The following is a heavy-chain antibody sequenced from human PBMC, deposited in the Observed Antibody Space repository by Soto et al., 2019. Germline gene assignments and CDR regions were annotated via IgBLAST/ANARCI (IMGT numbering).Heavy chain of an antibody. V-gene: IGHV4-34*01. Sequence: SETPCDSSGVDDVSISCFYLRWLRQTPGKGLEWIGEINHSGGTNYNPSLKSRVTISVDTSKNQFSLKLSSVTAADTAVYYCSRESKEYITLCFPSLDNWGEGTLVTVSS. J-gene: IGHJ4*02. CDR1: DVSISCFY. CDR2: INHSGGT. CDR3: SRESKEYITLCFPSLDN. D-gene: IGHD2-15*01.